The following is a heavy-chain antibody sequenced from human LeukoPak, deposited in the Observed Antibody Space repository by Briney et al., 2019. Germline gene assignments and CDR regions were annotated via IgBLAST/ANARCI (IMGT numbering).Heavy chain of an antibody. D-gene: IGHD1-26*01. J-gene: IGHJ6*03. CDR2: ISYDGSSK. CDR1: GFTFSRYG. Sequence: AGGSLRLSCAASGFTFSRYGMHWVRQAPGKGLEWAAIISYDGSSKYYADSVKGRFTISRDNSKNTLYLQMNSLRAEDTALYYCARAQGSNTGYYYYMDVWGKGTTVTVSS. V-gene: IGHV3-30*03. CDR3: ARAQGSNTGYYYYMDV.